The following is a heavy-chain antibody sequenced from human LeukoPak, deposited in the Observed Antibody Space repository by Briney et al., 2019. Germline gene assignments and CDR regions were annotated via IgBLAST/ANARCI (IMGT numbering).Heavy chain of an antibody. V-gene: IGHV4-38-2*01. D-gene: IGHD4-23*01. Sequence: SETLSLTCAVSGYSISSGFYWDWIRQPPGKGLKWIGSIHHSGSTYHNPSLKSRVTISVDTSRNQFSLKMKSVTAADTAVYYCARVVGWQLDDWGQGTLVTVSS. CDR3: ARVVGWQLDD. CDR2: IHHSGST. CDR1: GYSISSGFY. J-gene: IGHJ4*02.